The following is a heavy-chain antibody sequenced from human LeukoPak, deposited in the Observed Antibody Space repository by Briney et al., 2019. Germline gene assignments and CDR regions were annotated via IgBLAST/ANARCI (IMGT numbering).Heavy chain of an antibody. CDR1: GFTVGDNY. Sequence: GGSLRLSCAASGFTVGDNYINWVRQAPGKGLQWVSAISGSGGSTYYADSVKGRFTISRDNSKNTLYLQMNSLRAEDTAVYYCANLVVTASGEYFQHWGQGTLVTVSS. CDR3: ANLVVTASGEYFQH. V-gene: IGHV3-23*01. D-gene: IGHD2-21*02. J-gene: IGHJ1*01. CDR2: ISGSGGST.